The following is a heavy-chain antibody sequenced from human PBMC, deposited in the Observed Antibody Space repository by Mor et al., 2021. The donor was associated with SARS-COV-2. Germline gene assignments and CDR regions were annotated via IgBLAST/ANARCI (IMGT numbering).Heavy chain of an antibody. J-gene: IGHJ6*02. CDR2: ISDSSDRT. Sequence: KGPEWVSAISDSSDRTNYADSVRGRFTISRDNSKNTLYVQLNGLSAEDTAVYDCAKGARVGSTGNYYYATDVWGQGTTVTVSS. CDR3: AKGARVGSTGNYYYATDV. V-gene: IGHV3-23*01. D-gene: IGHD3-10*01.